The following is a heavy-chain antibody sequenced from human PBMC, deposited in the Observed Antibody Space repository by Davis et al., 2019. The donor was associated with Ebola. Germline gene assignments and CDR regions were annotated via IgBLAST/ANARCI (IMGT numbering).Heavy chain of an antibody. CDR3: ARTGYSSGWYPGWFDP. CDR1: GFTFSSYS. CDR2: ISSSSSTI. D-gene: IGHD6-19*01. V-gene: IGHV3-48*02. J-gene: IGHJ5*02. Sequence: GGSLRLSCAASGFTFSSYSMNWVRQAPGKGLEWVSYISSSSSTIYYADSVKGRFTISRDNAKNSLYLQMNSLRDEDTAVYYCARTGYSSGWYPGWFDPWGQGTLVTVSS.